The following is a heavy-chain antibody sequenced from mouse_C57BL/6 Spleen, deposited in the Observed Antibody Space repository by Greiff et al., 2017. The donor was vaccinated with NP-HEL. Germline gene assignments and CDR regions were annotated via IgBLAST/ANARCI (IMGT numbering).Heavy chain of an antibody. Sequence: QVQLKESGAELVKPGASVKISCKASGYTFTDYYINWVKQRPGQGLEWIGKIGPGSGSTYYNEKFKGKATLTADKSSSTAYMQLSSLTSEDSAVYFCAYYGSSYKGYYYAMDYWGQGTSVTVSS. CDR1: GYTFTDYY. J-gene: IGHJ4*01. CDR2: IGPGSGST. V-gene: IGHV1-77*01. CDR3: AYYGSSYKGYYYAMDY. D-gene: IGHD1-1*01.